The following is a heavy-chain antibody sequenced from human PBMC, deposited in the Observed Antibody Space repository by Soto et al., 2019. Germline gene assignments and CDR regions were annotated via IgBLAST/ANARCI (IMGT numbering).Heavy chain of an antibody. V-gene: IGHV3-23*01. J-gene: IGHJ4*02. CDR3: AKGPRTYYYGSGSYYYFDY. D-gene: IGHD3-10*01. CDR1: GFTFSSYA. CDR2: ISGSGGST. Sequence: GGSLRLSCAASGFTFSSYAMSWVRQAPGKGLEWVSAISGSGGSTYYADSVKGRFTISRDNSKNTLYLQMNSLRAEDTAVYYCAKGPRTYYYGSGSYYYFDYWGQGTLVTVSS.